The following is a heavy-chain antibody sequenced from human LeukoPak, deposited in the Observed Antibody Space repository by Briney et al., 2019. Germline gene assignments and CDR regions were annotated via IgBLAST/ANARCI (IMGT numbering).Heavy chain of an antibody. CDR2: FDPEDGET. D-gene: IGHD3-9*01. J-gene: IGHJ4*02. Sequence: ASVKVSCKVSGYTLTELSMHWVRQAPGKGLEWMGGFDPEDGETIYAQKFQGRVTMTTDTFMSTAYMELRSLRSGDTAVYYCVRDRPYYDILTGYYMASDYFDYWGQGTLVTVSS. V-gene: IGHV1-24*01. CDR3: VRDRPYYDILTGYYMASDYFDY. CDR1: GYTLTELS.